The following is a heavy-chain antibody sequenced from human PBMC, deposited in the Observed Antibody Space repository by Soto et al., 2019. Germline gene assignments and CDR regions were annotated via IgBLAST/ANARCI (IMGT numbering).Heavy chain of an antibody. D-gene: IGHD1-26*01. J-gene: IGHJ5*02. CDR1: GYIFTSYY. Sequence: ASVKGSCKASGYIFTSYYIHWVRQAPGQGLEWMGWVNPFDGSRMFAQSFQGRVTMTRDTSTSTVYMEVSSLRSEDTAVYYCAREREGSGFDPWGQGTLVTVSS. CDR3: AREREGSGFDP. V-gene: IGHV1-46*01. CDR2: VNPFDGSR.